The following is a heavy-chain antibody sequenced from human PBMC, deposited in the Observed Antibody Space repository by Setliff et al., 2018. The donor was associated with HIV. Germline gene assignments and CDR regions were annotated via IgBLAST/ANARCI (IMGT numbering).Heavy chain of an antibody. Sequence: ASVKVSCKASGYTFTGYYMHWVRQAPGQGLEWMGRINPNSGGTNYAQKFQGRVTMTRDTSISTAYMELSRLRSEDTAVYYCATLLLDSSGYYRYFQHWGQGTLVTVSS. CDR2: INPNSGGT. V-gene: IGHV1-2*06. D-gene: IGHD3-22*01. J-gene: IGHJ1*01. CDR1: GYTFTGYY. CDR3: ATLLLDSSGYYRYFQH.